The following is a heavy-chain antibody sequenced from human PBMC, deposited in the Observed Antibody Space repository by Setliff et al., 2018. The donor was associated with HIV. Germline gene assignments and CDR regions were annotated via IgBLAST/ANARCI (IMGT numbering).Heavy chain of an antibody. D-gene: IGHD5-18*01. CDR3: ARGGYSNDNFYYYMDV. J-gene: IGHJ6*03. CDR2: ILYTGST. Sequence: PSETLSLTCTVSGGSISHYYWSWLRQAPGLGLQWIGYILYTGSTDYNPSLKSRATISVDTSKKQFSLNLTSVTAADTAVYYCARGGYSNDNFYYYMDVWGKGATVTGLL. CDR1: GGSISHYY. V-gene: IGHV4-59*01.